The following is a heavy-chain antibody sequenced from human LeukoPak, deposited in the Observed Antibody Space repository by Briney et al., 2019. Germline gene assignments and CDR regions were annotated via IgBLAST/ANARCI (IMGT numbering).Heavy chain of an antibody. J-gene: IGHJ4*02. D-gene: IGHD6-13*01. CDR1: GFTFSSYS. Sequence: GGSLRLSCAASGFTFSSYSMNWVRQAPGKGLEWVSSISSSSSYIYYAESVKGRFTISRDNAKNSLYLQMNSLRAEDTAVYYCSAGTSCDSWGQGTLVTVSS. V-gene: IGHV3-21*01. CDR2: ISSSSSYI. CDR3: SAGTSCDS.